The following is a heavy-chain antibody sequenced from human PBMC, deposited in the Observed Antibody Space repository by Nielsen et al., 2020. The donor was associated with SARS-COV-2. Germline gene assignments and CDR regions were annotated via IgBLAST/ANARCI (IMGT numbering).Heavy chain of an antibody. V-gene: IGHV1-3*01. Sequence: ASVKVSCKASGYRFSSYAMHWVRQAPGQSLEWMGWIDAGKSNAKYSQRFQGRVSMTTDTSAGIGYMELSSLRSEDTAVYYCAREHFVGGLEIVVVISTILDYWGQGTLVTVSS. D-gene: IGHD3-22*01. CDR1: GYRFSSYA. J-gene: IGHJ4*02. CDR2: IDAGKSNA. CDR3: AREHFVGGLEIVVVISTILDY.